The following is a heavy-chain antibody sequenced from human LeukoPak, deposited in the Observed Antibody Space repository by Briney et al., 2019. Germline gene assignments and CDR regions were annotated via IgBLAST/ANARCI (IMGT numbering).Heavy chain of an antibody. CDR1: GGSFSGHY. CDR2: INHSGGT. D-gene: IGHD3-10*01. Sequence: SSETLSLTCAVYGGSFSGHYGTWIRQPPGKGLEWIGEINHSGGTTYNPSLNNRVTISVDTSKNQFSLKMSSVTAADTAVYYCARPRYGSGSLDSWGQGTLVTVSS. CDR3: ARPRYGSGSLDS. V-gene: IGHV4-34*01. J-gene: IGHJ4*02.